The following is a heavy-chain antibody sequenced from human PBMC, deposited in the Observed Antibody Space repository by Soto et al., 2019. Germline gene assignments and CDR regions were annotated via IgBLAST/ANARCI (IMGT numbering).Heavy chain of an antibody. Sequence: SETLSLTCAVSGGSISSSNWWSWVRQPPGKGLEWVGEIYHSGSTNYNPSLKSRVTISVDTSKNQFSLKLSSVTAADTAVYYCARASVFGVVIIDYFDYWGQGTLVTVSS. D-gene: IGHD3-3*01. J-gene: IGHJ4*02. CDR3: ARASVFGVVIIDYFDY. CDR1: GGSISSSNW. CDR2: IYHSGST. V-gene: IGHV4-4*02.